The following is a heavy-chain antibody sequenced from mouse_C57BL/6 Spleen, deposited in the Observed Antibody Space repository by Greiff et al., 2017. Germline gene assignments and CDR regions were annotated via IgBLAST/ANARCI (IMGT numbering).Heavy chain of an antibody. J-gene: IGHJ4*01. D-gene: IGHD1-1*01. CDR1: GYAFTNYL. Sequence: VQLQQSGAELVRPGTSVKVSCKASGYAFTNYLIEWVKQRPGQGLEWIGVLNPGSGGTNYNEKFKGKATLTADKSSSTAYMQLSSLTSEDSAVYVCARSRSYYGSSFMDYWGQGTSVTVSS. V-gene: IGHV1-54*01. CDR3: ARSRSYYGSSFMDY. CDR2: LNPGSGGT.